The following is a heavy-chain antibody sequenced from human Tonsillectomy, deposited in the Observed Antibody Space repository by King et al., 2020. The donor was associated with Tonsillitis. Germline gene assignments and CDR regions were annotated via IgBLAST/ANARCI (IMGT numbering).Heavy chain of an antibody. CDR2: VSWNGGSL. D-gene: IGHD6-13*01. Sequence: VQLVESGGGVGQPVRSLRRSCSASRFTFVELAMYRGRPDPPRGLEWVSGVSWNGGSLGFSDALKGRLTISRDNAKNYLYLQMNSLRPEDTALYYCAKDKYYSSWLFDSWGQGTLVTVSS. CDR1: RFTFVELA. CDR3: AKDKYYSSWLFDS. J-gene: IGHJ4*02. V-gene: IGHV3-9*01.